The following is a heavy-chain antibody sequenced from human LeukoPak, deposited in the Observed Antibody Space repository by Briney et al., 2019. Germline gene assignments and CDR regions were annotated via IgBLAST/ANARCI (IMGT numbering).Heavy chain of an antibody. J-gene: IGHJ4*02. V-gene: IGHV1-18*01. D-gene: IGHD6-19*01. Sequence: GASVKVSCKASGYTFTNYDISWVRQAPGQGLEWMGWISVYNGNTNYAQKLQGRVTMTTDTSTSTAYMELRSLRPDDTAFYYCARFYYSSGWYNDHWGQGTLVTVSS. CDR1: GYTFTNYD. CDR2: ISVYNGNT. CDR3: ARFYYSSGWYNDH.